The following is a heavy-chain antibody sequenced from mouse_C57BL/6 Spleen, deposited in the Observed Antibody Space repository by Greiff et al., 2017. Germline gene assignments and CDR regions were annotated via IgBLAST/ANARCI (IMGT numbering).Heavy chain of an antibody. J-gene: IGHJ4*01. CDR2: IYPGSGST. V-gene: IGHV1-55*01. D-gene: IGHD1-1*02. Sequence: QVQLKQSGAELVKPGASVKMSCKASGYTFTSYWITWMKQRPGQGLEWIGDIYPGSGSTNYNEKFKSKATLTVDTSSSTAYMQLSSLTSEDSAVYYCARRGGNTLYAMDYWGQGTSVTVSS. CDR3: ARRGGNTLYAMDY. CDR1: GYTFTSYW.